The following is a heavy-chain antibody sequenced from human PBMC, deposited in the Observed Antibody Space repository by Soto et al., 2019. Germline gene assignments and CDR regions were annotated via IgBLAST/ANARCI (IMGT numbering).Heavy chain of an antibody. CDR1: SGSISSSNW. Sequence: SETLSLTCAVSSGSISSSNWWSWVRQPPGKGLEWIGEIYHSGSTNYNPSLKSRVTISVDKSKNQFSLKLSSVTAADTAVYYCARDLGAYRDYSNYLPFDYWGQGTLVTVSS. D-gene: IGHD4-4*01. CDR3: ARDLGAYRDYSNYLPFDY. CDR2: IYHSGST. J-gene: IGHJ4*02. V-gene: IGHV4-4*02.